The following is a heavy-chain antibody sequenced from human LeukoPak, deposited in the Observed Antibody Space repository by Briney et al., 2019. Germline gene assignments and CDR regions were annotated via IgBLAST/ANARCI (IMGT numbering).Heavy chain of an antibody. D-gene: IGHD4-17*01. CDR3: AREETTVTYYYYYYYMDV. CDR2: INPNSGGT. Sequence: GASVKVSCKASGYTFTSYYMHWVRQAPGQGLEWMGWINPNSGGTNYAQKFQGRVTMTRDTSISTAYMELSRLRSDDTAVYYCAREETTVTYYYYYYYMDVWGKGTTVTVSS. J-gene: IGHJ6*03. V-gene: IGHV1-2*02. CDR1: GYTFTSYY.